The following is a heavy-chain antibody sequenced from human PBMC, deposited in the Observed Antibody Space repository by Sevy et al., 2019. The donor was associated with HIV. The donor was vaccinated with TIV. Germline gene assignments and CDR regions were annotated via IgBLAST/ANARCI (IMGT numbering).Heavy chain of an antibody. V-gene: IGHV3-23*01. D-gene: IGHD3-10*01. CDR1: GFTFSSNA. J-gene: IGHJ4*02. Sequence: GGSLRLSCAASGFTFSSNAMTCVRQVPGKGLEWVSTISASGGNTYYADSVKGRFTISRDNSKNTLCLQMNSLSAEDTAVYHCTKAFTGRYSDYWGQGTLVTVFS. CDR2: ISASGGNT. CDR3: TKAFTGRYSDY.